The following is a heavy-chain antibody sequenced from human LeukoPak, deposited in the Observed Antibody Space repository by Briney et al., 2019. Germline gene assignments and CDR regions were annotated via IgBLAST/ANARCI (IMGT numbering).Heavy chain of an antibody. CDR3: TKDYDTVGYYSSDY. J-gene: IGHJ4*02. CDR1: GFTFSDYA. CDR2: LSGSGTTT. D-gene: IGHD3-22*01. Sequence: PGGSLRLSCAASGFTFSDYAMSWVRQVPGKGLEWVSTLSGSGTTTFYANSVKGRFTISRDSFKNTLYLQMNSLRAADTALYYCTKDYDTVGYYSSDYWGQGTLVTVSS. V-gene: IGHV3-23*01.